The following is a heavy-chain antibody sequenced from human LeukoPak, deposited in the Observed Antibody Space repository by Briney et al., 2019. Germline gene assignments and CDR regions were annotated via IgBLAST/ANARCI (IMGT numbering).Heavy chain of an antibody. CDR2: IYYSGST. CDR3: AGRSQWLLHAFDI. V-gene: IGHV4-39*01. J-gene: IGHJ3*02. Sequence: SETLSLTCTVSGGSISSSSYYWGWIRQPPGKGLGWIGSIYYSGSTYYNPSLKSRVTISVDTSKNQFSLKLSSVTAADTAVYYCAGRSQWLLHAFDIWGQGTMVTVSS. CDR1: GGSISSSSYY. D-gene: IGHD3-22*01.